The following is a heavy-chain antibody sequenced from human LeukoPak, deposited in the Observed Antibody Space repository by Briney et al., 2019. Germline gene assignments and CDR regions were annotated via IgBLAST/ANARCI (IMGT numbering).Heavy chain of an antibody. V-gene: IGHV3-30*18. Sequence: PGRSLRLSRAVSGFTFSSYGMHWVRQAPGKGLEWVAVISYDGSNKYYADSVKGRFTISRDKSKNTLYLQMNSLRAEDTAVYYCAKDLLGGDSGSYYEVGELGMDVWGQGTTVTVSS. J-gene: IGHJ6*02. CDR3: AKDLLGGDSGSYYEVGELGMDV. CDR2: ISYDGSNK. D-gene: IGHD1-26*01. CDR1: GFTFSSYG.